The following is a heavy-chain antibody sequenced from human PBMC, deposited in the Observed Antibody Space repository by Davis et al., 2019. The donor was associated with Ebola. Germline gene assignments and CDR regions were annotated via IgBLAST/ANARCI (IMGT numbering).Heavy chain of an antibody. Sequence: GSLRLSCTVSGGSISTYYWSWIRQPPRKGLEWIGYIYYSGSTNYNPSLKSRVTISVDTSKNQFSLKLSSVTAADTAVYYCARAKREYNWFDPWGQGTLVTVSS. CDR2: IYYSGST. D-gene: IGHD3-10*01. CDR3: ARAKREYNWFDP. CDR1: GGSISTYY. V-gene: IGHV4-59*01. J-gene: IGHJ5*02.